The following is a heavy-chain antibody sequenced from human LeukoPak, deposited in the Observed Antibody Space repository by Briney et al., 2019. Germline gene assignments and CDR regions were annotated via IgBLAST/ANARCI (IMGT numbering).Heavy chain of an antibody. CDR1: GFTLRSYW. CDR2: INSDGRST. V-gene: IGHV3-74*01. D-gene: IGHD3-16*01. Sequence: RGSLRLSSAASGFTLRSYWMQWVPQAPGKGLVWVSRINSDGRSTGYADSVEGRFTISRDNAKNTLYLQMNSLRAEDTAVYYCARGWGVDYWGQGTLVTVSS. J-gene: IGHJ4*01. CDR3: ARGWGVDY.